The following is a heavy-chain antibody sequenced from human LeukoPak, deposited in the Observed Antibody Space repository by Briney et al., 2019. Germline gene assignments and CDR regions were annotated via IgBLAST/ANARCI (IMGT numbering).Heavy chain of an antibody. Sequence: PGGSLRLSCAASGFTFSSYSMNWVRQAPGKGLEWVSSISSSSSYIYYADSVKGRFTISRDNAKNSLYLQMNSLRAEDTAVYYCARHGGLYSSGCNYWGQGTLVTVSS. J-gene: IGHJ4*02. CDR3: ARHGGLYSSGCNY. CDR2: ISSSSSYI. V-gene: IGHV3-21*01. CDR1: GFTFSSYS. D-gene: IGHD6-19*01.